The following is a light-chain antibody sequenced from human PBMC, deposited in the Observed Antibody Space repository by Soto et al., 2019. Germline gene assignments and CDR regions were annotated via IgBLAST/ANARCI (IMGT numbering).Light chain of an antibody. Sequence: QAVVTQEPSLTVSPGGTVTLTCGSSTGAVTSGHYPYWFQQKPGQAPRTLIYDKRKKNSWTPARFSGSLLWGKAALTLSGAQPEDEAEYYCLLSYSGARLYVFGTGTKLTVL. V-gene: IGLV7-46*01. CDR3: LLSYSGARLYV. J-gene: IGLJ1*01. CDR1: TGAVTSGHY. CDR2: DKR.